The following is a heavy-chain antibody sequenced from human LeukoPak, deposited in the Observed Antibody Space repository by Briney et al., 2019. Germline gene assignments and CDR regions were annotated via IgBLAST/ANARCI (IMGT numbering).Heavy chain of an antibody. V-gene: IGHV1-18*01. Sequence: ASVKVSCKASGYTFTSYGISWVRQAPGQGLEWMGWISAYNGNTNYAQKLQGRVTMTTDTSTSTAYMELRSLRSEDTAVYYCARGLGDYGGNSRYYYYYMDVWGKGTTVTVSS. CDR3: ARGLGDYGGNSRYYYYYMDV. D-gene: IGHD4-23*01. J-gene: IGHJ6*03. CDR1: GYTFTSYG. CDR2: ISAYNGNT.